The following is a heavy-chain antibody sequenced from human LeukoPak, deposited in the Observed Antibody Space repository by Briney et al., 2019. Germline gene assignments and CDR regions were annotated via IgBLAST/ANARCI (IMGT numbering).Heavy chain of an antibody. CDR1: GFTFRSSW. CDR3: ARGPAVVVAATDY. CDR2: INSDGSST. V-gene: IGHV3-74*01. D-gene: IGHD2-15*01. Sequence: GGSLSFSGAAFGFTFRSSWMHWVRQAPGKGRVWFSRINSDGSSTSYADSVKGRFTISRDNAKNTLYLQMNSLRAEDTAVYYCARGPAVVVAATDYWGQGTLVTVSS. J-gene: IGHJ4*02.